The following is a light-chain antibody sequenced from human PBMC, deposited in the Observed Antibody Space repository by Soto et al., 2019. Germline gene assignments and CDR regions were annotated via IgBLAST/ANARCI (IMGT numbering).Light chain of an antibody. CDR3: CSYTSSITYV. CDR2: SNN. Sequence: QSVLTQPPSASGTPGQRVTISCSGSSSNIGSNTVNWYQQLPGTAPKLLIYSNNQRPSGVPDRFSGSKSGTSASLAISGLQSEDEADYYCCSYTSSITYVFGTGTKLTVL. CDR1: SSNIGSNT. V-gene: IGLV1-44*01. J-gene: IGLJ1*01.